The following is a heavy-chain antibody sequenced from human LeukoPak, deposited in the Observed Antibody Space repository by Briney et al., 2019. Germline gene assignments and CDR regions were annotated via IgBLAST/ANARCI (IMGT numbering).Heavy chain of an antibody. CDR1: GFTLGHYA. CDR2: ISFDGTHK. CDR3: ARARRGVLGY. D-gene: IGHD3-10*01. V-gene: IGHV3-30*01. Sequence: GGAPRLSCAASGFTLGHYALPWVRQAPGKGLEGVAVISFDGTHKYYADSVKGRFTISRDNSENTLYVEMNSLRAEDTAVYYCARARRGVLGYWGQGTLVTVSS. J-gene: IGHJ4*02.